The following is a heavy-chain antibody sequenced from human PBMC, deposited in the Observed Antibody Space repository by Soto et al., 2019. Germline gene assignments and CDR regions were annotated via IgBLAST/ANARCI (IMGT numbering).Heavy chain of an antibody. V-gene: IGHV1-46*01. CDR3: AIFVHAIVVVRDCITVLALRRNRSSDP. CDR2: INTSGGST. D-gene: IGHD2-8*01. J-gene: IGHJ5*02. Sequence: QSPQNVLEWMGIINTSGGSTSYAQKFQGRVTMTRDTSTSTVYMELSSLRSEDTAVYYCAIFVHAIVVVRDCITVLALRRNRSSDP.